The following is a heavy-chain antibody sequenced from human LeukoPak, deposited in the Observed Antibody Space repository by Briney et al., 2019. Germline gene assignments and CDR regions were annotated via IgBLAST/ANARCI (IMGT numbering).Heavy chain of an antibody. CDR2: TYYRSKWYN. CDR1: GDSVSTNSAA. CDR3: ARDPYYYDSSGPDAFDI. Sequence: SQTLSLTCAISGDSVSTNSAAWNWIRQSPSRGLEWLGRTYYRSKWYNDYAVSVKSRITINPDTSKNQFSLRLNSVTPEDTAVYYCARDPYYYDSSGPDAFDIWGQGTMVTVSS. D-gene: IGHD3-22*01. V-gene: IGHV6-1*01. J-gene: IGHJ3*02.